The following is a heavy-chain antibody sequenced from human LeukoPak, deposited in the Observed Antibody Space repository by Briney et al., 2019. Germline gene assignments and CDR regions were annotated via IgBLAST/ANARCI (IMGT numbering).Heavy chain of an antibody. CDR2: IYYSGST. CDR1: GGSISSYY. Sequence: SETLSPTCTVSGGSISSYYWSWIRQPPGKGLEWIGYIYYSGSTNYNPSLKSRVTISVDTSKDQFSLKLSSVTAADTAVYYCARHDDILTGYFDYWGQGTLVTVSS. CDR3: ARHDDILTGYFDY. D-gene: IGHD3-9*01. V-gene: IGHV4-59*08. J-gene: IGHJ4*02.